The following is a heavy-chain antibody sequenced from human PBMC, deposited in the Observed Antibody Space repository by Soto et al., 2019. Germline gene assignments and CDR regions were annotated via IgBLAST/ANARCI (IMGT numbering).Heavy chain of an antibody. CDR3: ARALDDSSGYYGALGY. Sequence: SETLSVTCSVSGGSVSSNDYYWGWIRQPPAKGLEWIGNIDYNGVTSYNPSLKTRLTISRDTSKNQFSLKLTSATAADTAVYYCARALDDSSGYYGALGYWGQGTLVTVSS. CDR1: GGSVSSNDYY. D-gene: IGHD3-22*01. CDR2: IDYNGVT. J-gene: IGHJ4*01. V-gene: IGHV4-39*01.